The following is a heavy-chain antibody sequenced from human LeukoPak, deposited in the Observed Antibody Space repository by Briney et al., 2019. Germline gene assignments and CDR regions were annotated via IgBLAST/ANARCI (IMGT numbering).Heavy chain of an antibody. J-gene: IGHJ3*02. Sequence: SETLSLTCTVSGGSISSYYWSWIRQPAGKGLEWIGRIYTSGSTNYNPSLKSRVTMSVDTSKNQFSLKLSSVTAADTAVYYCARDGYYYDSSGQEAFDIWGQGTWSPSLQ. V-gene: IGHV4-4*07. CDR2: IYTSGST. CDR3: ARDGYYYDSSGQEAFDI. CDR1: GGSISSYY. D-gene: IGHD3-22*01.